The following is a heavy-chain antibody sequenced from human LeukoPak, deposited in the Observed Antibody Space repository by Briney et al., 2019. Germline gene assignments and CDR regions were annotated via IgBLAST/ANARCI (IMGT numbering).Heavy chain of an antibody. CDR2: FDPEDGET. CDR3: ATDPWGSSYYDSSGYATGY. J-gene: IGHJ4*02. Sequence: ASVKVSCKVSGYTLTELSMHWMRQAPGKGLEWMEGFDPEDGETIYAQKFQGRVTMTEDTSTDTAYMELSSLRSEDTAVYYCATDPWGSSYYDSSGYATGYWGQGTLVTVSS. CDR1: GYTLTELS. D-gene: IGHD3-22*01. V-gene: IGHV1-24*01.